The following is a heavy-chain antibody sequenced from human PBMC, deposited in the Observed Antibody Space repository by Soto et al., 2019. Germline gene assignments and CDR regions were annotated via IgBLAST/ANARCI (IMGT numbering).Heavy chain of an antibody. V-gene: IGHV4-39*01. CDR2: IFYSGST. D-gene: IGHD3-10*01. Sequence: SETLSLTCTVSGGSISSSSYYWGWIRQPPGKGMEWIGSIFYSGSTYYNPSLKSRVTISVDTSKNHFSLKLSSVTAADTAVYYCARHLGNEAYGSGSFRFDYWGQGTLVTVSS. CDR3: ARHLGNEAYGSGSFRFDY. J-gene: IGHJ4*02. CDR1: GGSISSSSYY.